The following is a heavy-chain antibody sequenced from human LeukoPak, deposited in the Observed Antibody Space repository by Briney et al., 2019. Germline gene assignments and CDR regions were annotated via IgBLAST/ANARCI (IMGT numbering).Heavy chain of an antibody. CDR3: ARDSSDGDYYGMDV. D-gene: IGHD6-6*01. J-gene: IGHJ6*02. CDR1: GGSISSSSYY. CDR2: IYYSGST. Sequence: SETLSLTCTVSGGSISSSSYYWGWIRQPPGKGLEWIGSIYYSGSTYYNPSLKSRVTISVDTSKNQFSLKLSSVTAADTAVYYCARDSSDGDYYGMDVWGQGTTVTVSS. V-gene: IGHV4-39*02.